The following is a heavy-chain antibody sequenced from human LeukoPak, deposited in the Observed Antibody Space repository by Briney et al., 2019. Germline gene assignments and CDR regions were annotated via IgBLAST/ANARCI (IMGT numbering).Heavy chain of an antibody. D-gene: IGHD2-15*01. CDR2: ISGDGGST. V-gene: IGHV3-43*02. Sequence: PGGSLRLSCAAFGFTFDDYAMHWVRQAPGKGLEWVSLISGDGGSTYYADSVKGRFTISRDNSKNSLYLQMNSLRTEDTALYYCAKDIDIVVVVAATGDAFDIWGQGTMVTVSS. CDR1: GFTFDDYA. CDR3: AKDIDIVVVVAATGDAFDI. J-gene: IGHJ3*02.